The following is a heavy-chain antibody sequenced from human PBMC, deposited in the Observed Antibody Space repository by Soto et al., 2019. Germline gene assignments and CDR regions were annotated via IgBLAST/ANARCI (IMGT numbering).Heavy chain of an antibody. D-gene: IGHD3-3*02. Sequence: QVQLVQSGAEVKKPGSSVKVSCKACGGTFSTSASSWVRQAPGQGLEWVGGIMPVFATPDYAQKFQGRVTISADESTTTAYLELTSLRTDDTAVYYCARDKDRQQLGGNYYYILDVWGQGTAIIVSS. CDR2: IMPVFATP. CDR1: GGTFSTSA. V-gene: IGHV1-69*12. CDR3: ARDKDRQQLGGNYYYILDV. J-gene: IGHJ6*01.